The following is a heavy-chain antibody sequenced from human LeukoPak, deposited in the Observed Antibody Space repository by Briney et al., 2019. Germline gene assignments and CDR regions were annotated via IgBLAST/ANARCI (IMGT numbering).Heavy chain of an antibody. Sequence: PWETLSLTCTVSGGSINNYYWSWIRQRPGKGLEWVGYIYYSGSTNYNPSLTSRVTISVDTSKNQFSLKLNSVTAADTAVYYCARDRITMVRGALRYYGMDVWGQGTTVTVSS. CDR1: GGSINNYY. D-gene: IGHD3-10*01. V-gene: IGHV4-59*01. J-gene: IGHJ6*02. CDR3: ARDRITMVRGALRYYGMDV. CDR2: IYYSGST.